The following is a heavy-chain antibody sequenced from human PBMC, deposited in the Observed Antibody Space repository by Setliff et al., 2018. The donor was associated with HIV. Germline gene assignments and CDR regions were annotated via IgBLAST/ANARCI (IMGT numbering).Heavy chain of an antibody. D-gene: IGHD7-27*01. CDR3: TRSNWGSTPDFDY. CDR2: INTHSGYT. J-gene: IGHJ4*02. Sequence: ASVKVSCKASGYTFNNYGISWVRQAPGQGLEWMGWINTHSGYTNYAQNVQGRVTVTMDTSTSTAYMELRSLKSDDTAVYYCTRSNWGSTPDFDYWGQGTMVTVSS. V-gene: IGHV1-18*01. CDR1: GYTFNNYG.